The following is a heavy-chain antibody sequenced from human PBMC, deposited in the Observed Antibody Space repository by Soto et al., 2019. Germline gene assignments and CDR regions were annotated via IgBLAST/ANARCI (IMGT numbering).Heavy chain of an antibody. CDR2: IYYSGST. D-gene: IGHD3-10*01. CDR3: ATTHGGHGYYYYYGMDV. Sequence: SETLSLTCTVSGGSLSRGDYYWGWIRPPPGKGLEWIGYIYYSGSTYYNPSLKSRVTISVDTSKNQFSLKLSSVTAADTAVYYCATTHGGHGYYYYYGMDVWGQGTTVTVSS. CDR1: GGSLSRGDYY. V-gene: IGHV4-30-4*01. J-gene: IGHJ6*02.